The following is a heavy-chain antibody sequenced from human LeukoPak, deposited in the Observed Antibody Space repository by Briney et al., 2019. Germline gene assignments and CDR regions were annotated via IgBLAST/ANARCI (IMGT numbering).Heavy chain of an antibody. CDR3: ARNPIVVVPDSNPLLDY. J-gene: IGHJ4*02. CDR2: ISYDGSNK. V-gene: IGHV3-30-3*01. D-gene: IGHD2-2*01. Sequence: GGSLRLSCAASGFTFSSYAMPWVRQAPGKGLEWVAVISYDGSNKYYADSVKGRFTISRDNSKNALYLQMNSLRAEDTAVYYCARNPIVVVPDSNPLLDYWGQGTLVTVSS. CDR1: GFTFSSYA.